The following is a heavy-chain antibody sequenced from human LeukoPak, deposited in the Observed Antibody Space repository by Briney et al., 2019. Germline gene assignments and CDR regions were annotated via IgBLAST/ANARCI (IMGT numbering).Heavy chain of an antibody. Sequence: SETLSVTCAVYGGSFSDYYWSWIRQPPGKGLEWIGEINHSGSTNYNPSLKSRVTISVDTSRNQFSLKLSSVTAADTAVYYGARFGRHRAGCLDYWGQGTLVTVSS. CDR2: INHSGST. CDR1: GGSFSDYY. D-gene: IGHD3-3*01. J-gene: IGHJ4*02. CDR3: ARFGRHRAGCLDY. V-gene: IGHV4-34*01.